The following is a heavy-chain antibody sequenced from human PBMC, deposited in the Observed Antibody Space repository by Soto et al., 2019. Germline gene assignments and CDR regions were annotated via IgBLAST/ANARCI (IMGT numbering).Heavy chain of an antibody. J-gene: IGHJ6*02. CDR3: ARAYIKRGYSGERSDYYYGMDV. CDR2: ISSSSSTI. D-gene: IGHD5-12*01. CDR1: GFTFSSYS. Sequence: GGSLRLSCAASGFTFSSYSMNWVRQAPGKGLEWVSYISSSSSTIYYADSVKGRFTISRDNAKNSLYLQMNSLRDEDTAVYYCARAYIKRGYSGERSDYYYGMDVWGQGTTVTVSS. V-gene: IGHV3-48*02.